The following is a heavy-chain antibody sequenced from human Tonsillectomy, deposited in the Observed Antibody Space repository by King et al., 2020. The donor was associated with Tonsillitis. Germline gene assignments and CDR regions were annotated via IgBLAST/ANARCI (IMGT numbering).Heavy chain of an antibody. CDR3: ARESIVGAIPDAFDI. CDR1: GFTFSSYS. Sequence: VQLVESGGGLVKPGGSLRLSCAASGFTFSSYSMNWVRQAPGKGLEWVSSISSSSSYIYYADSVKGRFTISRDNAKNSLYLQMNSLRAEDTAVYYCARESIVGAIPDAFDIWGQGTMVTVSS. V-gene: IGHV3-21*01. J-gene: IGHJ3*02. D-gene: IGHD1-26*01. CDR2: ISSSSSYI.